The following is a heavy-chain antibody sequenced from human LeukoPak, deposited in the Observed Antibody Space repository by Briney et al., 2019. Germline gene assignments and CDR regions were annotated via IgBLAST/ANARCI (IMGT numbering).Heavy chain of an antibody. CDR1: GYSFSTYT. CDR3: ARTPPNWGADY. Sequence: ASVKVSCKASGYSFSTYTMHWVRQAPGQGPEWMGWMSPRSGSTGYAQKFQGRVAMTSDTSISTAYMELSRLTSDDTTVYYCARTPPNWGADYWGQGILVTVSS. V-gene: IGHV1-8*02. CDR2: MSPRSGST. J-gene: IGHJ4*02. D-gene: IGHD7-27*01.